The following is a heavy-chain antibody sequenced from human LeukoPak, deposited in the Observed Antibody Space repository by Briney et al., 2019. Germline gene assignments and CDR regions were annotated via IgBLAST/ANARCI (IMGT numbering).Heavy chain of an antibody. CDR1: GFRFRDYW. J-gene: IGHJ4*02. D-gene: IGHD3-16*01. CDR3: ARDDASSSFTY. Sequence: GGSLRLSCAASGFRFRDYWMDWLRQAPGMGLEWVVGIIPDGSQRDYVDSVKGRFTISRDNAQNSLYLQMNSLRVEDTAVYYCARDDASSSFTYWGQGALVTVSS. V-gene: IGHV3-7*01. CDR2: IIPDGSQR.